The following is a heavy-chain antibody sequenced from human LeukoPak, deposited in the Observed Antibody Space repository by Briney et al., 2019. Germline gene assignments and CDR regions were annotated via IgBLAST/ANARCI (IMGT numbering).Heavy chain of an antibody. V-gene: IGHV4-30-4*08. CDR1: GGSISSGDYY. CDR2: IYYSGST. D-gene: IGHD3-10*01. J-gene: IGHJ3*02. CDR3: ARDTPRNYGSDPLRYDAFDI. Sequence: SETLSLTCTVSGGSISSGDYYWSWIRQPPGKGLEWIGYIYYSGSTYYNPSLKSRVTISVDTSKNQFSLKLSSVTAADTAVYYCARDTPRNYGSDPLRYDAFDIWGQGTMVTVSS.